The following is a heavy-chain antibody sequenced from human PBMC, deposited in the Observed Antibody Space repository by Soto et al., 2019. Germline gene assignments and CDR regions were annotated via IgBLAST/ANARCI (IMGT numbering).Heavy chain of an antibody. CDR2: IYPDDSDT. J-gene: IGHJ4*02. D-gene: IGHD2-15*01. CDR3: TRLISPVAARPS. V-gene: IGHV5-51*01. Sequence: PGESRKISCQGSIYIFTDYWIAWVRQLPGKGPEWMGIIYPDDSDTRYSPSFKGQVTISADKSINTAYLQWSSLKVSDTAMYFCTRLISPVAARPSWGQGTLVTVSS. CDR1: IYIFTDYW.